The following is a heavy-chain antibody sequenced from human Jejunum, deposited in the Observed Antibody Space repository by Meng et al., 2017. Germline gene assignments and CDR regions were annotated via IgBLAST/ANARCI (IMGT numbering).Heavy chain of an antibody. D-gene: IGHD1-1*01. J-gene: IGHJ3*02. CDR1: GGSISTTSYY. Sequence: SETLSLTCAVFGGSISTTSYYWAWLRQPPGKGLEWVGTLYFRGRAYYNPSLEGRVTISADTSMTQFSLRVSSVTAADTAVYYCTRVSFNLNDAFDIWGQGTTVTVSS. CDR3: TRVSFNLNDAFDI. CDR2: LYFRGRA. V-gene: IGHV4-39*07.